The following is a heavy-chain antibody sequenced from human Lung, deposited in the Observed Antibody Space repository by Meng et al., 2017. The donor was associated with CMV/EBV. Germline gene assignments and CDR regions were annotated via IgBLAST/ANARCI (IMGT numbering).Heavy chain of an antibody. V-gene: IGHV4-31*03. Sequence: SETXSLXCTVSGGSISSGGYYWSWIRQHPGKGLEWIGYIYYSGSTYYNPSLKSRVTISVDTSKNQFSLKLSSVTAADTAVYYCARTPGGTIFGVVDFDYWGRGXLVTVSS. J-gene: IGHJ4*02. D-gene: IGHD3-3*01. CDR2: IYYSGST. CDR1: GGSISSGGYY. CDR3: ARTPGGTIFGVVDFDY.